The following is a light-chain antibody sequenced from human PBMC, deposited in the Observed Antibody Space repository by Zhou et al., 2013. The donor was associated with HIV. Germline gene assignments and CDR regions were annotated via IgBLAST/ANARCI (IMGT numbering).Light chain of an antibody. Sequence: IVLTQSPGTLSLSPGERATLSCRASETIRTNYLAWYQQKPGQAPRLLIYDASSRATGIPDRFSGSGSGTDFTLTITSLQSEDCAVYYCQQYNAWPFTFGPGTELEVK. CDR3: QQYNAWPFT. CDR2: DAS. CDR1: ETIRTNY. V-gene: IGKV3-20*01. J-gene: IGKJ3*01.